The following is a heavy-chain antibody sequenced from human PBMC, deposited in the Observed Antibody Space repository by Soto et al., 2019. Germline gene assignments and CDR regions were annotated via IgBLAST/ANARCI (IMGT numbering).Heavy chain of an antibody. CDR1: GYNFSKYW. CDR2: IYPGDSDA. D-gene: IGHD5-12*01. CDR3: ARQGGEYNTMSDY. V-gene: IGHV5-51*01. Sequence: PGDALKVSCKGSGYNFSKYWIGRVRPPARKGLEWMGMIYPGDSDARYSPSFECQVTFSVDKSINTAYLQWNSLTASDTAMYYGARQGGEYNTMSDYWGKGTLVTVSS. J-gene: IGHJ4*02.